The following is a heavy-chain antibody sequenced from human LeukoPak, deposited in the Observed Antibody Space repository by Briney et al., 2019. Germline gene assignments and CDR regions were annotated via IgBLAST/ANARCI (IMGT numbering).Heavy chain of an antibody. Sequence: SVKVSCKVSGGSFSTFAISWVRQAPGQGREWVGGIIPASGTTDYAQKFQGRVTITTDVSTNTAFLQLISPTSEDTATYLCARAGSPGEYYDSRYQPIHIYAFNVWGQGTMITVS. CDR1: GGSFSTFA. J-gene: IGHJ3*01. D-gene: IGHD3-22*01. CDR2: IIPASGTT. V-gene: IGHV1-69*05. CDR3: ARAGSPGEYYDSRYQPIHIYAFNV.